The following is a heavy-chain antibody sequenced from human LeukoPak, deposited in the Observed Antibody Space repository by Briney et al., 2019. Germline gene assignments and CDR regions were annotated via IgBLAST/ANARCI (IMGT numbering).Heavy chain of an antibody. D-gene: IGHD5-18*01. V-gene: IGHV4-39*01. CDR2: IYYSERT. CDR1: GGSISSSSYY. Sequence: PSEALSLTCTVSGGSISSSSYYWGWIRQPPGKGLEWIGSIYYSERTYYNPSLKSRVTISVDTSKNQFSLKLSSVTAADTAVYYCASWGYSYGPDAFDIWGQGTMVTVSS. J-gene: IGHJ3*02. CDR3: ASWGYSYGPDAFDI.